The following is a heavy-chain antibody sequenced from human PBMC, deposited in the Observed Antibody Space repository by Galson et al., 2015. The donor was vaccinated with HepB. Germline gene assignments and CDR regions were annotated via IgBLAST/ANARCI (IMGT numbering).Heavy chain of an antibody. V-gene: IGHV1-24*01. CDR1: GYTLTELS. Sequence: SVKVSCKVSGYTLTELSMHWVRQAPGKGLEWMGGFDPEDGETIYAQKFQGRVTMTEDTSTDTAYMELSSLRSEDTAVYYCATTPRPNCSGGSCYGWVDYWGQGTLVTVSS. J-gene: IGHJ4*02. D-gene: IGHD2-15*01. CDR2: FDPEDGET. CDR3: ATTPRPNCSGGSCYGWVDY.